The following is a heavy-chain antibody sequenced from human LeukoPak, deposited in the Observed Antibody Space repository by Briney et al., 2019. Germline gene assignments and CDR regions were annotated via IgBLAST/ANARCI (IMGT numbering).Heavy chain of an antibody. CDR1: GGSISSYY. D-gene: IGHD3-10*01. CDR3: ARDRGSGSYPFDY. Sequence: SETLSLTCSVSGGSISSYYWSWIRQPAGKGLEWIGRIYSSGTITYNPSLQSRVTMSVDTSKNQFSLKLSSVTAADTAVYYCARDRGSGSYPFDYWGQGTLVTVSS. V-gene: IGHV4-4*07. CDR2: IYSSGTI. J-gene: IGHJ4*02.